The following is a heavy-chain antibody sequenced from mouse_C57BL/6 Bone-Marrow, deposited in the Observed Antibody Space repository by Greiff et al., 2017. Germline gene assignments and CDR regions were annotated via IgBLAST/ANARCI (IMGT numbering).Heavy chain of an antibody. V-gene: IGHV1-9*01. D-gene: IGHD2-4*01. J-gene: IGHJ3*01. CDR3: ASPYDYDAFSWCAY. CDR1: GYTFTGYW. Sequence: QVQLKESGAELMKPGASVKLSCKATGYTFTGYWIEWVKQRPGHGLEWIGEILPGSGSTNYNEKFKGKATFTAGTSSNTAYMQLSSLTTEDSAIYYCASPYDYDAFSWCAYWGQGTLVTVSA. CDR2: ILPGSGST.